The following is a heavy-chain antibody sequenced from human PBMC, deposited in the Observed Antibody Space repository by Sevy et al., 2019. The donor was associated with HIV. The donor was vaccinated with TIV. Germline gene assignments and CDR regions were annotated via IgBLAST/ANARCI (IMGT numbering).Heavy chain of an antibody. Sequence: GESLKISCKGSGYSFTSYWIGWVRQMPGKGLEWMGIIYPGDSDTRYSPSFQGQVTISADKSISTAYLQWSSLKASDTAMYYCARDRLRSSGWYYGAFDIWGQGTMVTVSS. CDR3: ARDRLRSSGWYYGAFDI. J-gene: IGHJ3*02. CDR1: GYSFTSYW. CDR2: IYPGDSDT. V-gene: IGHV5-51*01. D-gene: IGHD6-19*01.